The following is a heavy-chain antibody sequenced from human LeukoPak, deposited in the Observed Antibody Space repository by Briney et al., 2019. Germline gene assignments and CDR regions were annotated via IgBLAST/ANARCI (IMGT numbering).Heavy chain of an antibody. CDR2: ISGSGDLT. J-gene: IGHJ4*02. CDR1: GFTFSSYA. Sequence: PGGSLRPSCAASGFTFSSYAMTWVRQAPGKGLEWVSAISGSGDLTYYADSVKGRFTISRDNSKNTLYLQMDSLRAEDTAVYYCADYSGYDFYGDYFDYWSQGTLVTVSS. D-gene: IGHD5-12*01. CDR3: ADYSGYDFYGDYFDY. V-gene: IGHV3-23*01.